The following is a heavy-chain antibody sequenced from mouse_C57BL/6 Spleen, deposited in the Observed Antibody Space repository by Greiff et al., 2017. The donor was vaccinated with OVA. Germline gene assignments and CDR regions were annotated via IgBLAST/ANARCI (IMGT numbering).Heavy chain of an antibody. J-gene: IGHJ4*01. CDR3: VRHGAFYYYGSSYDAMDY. CDR2: IRSKSNNYAT. V-gene: IGHV10-1*01. CDR1: GFSFNTYA. D-gene: IGHD1-1*01. Sequence: EVQRVESGGGLVQPKGSLKLSCAASGFSFNTYAMNWVRQAPGKGLEWVARIRSKSNNYATYYADSVKDRFTISRDDSESMLYLQMNNLKTEDTAMYYCVRHGAFYYYGSSYDAMDYWGQGTSVTVSS.